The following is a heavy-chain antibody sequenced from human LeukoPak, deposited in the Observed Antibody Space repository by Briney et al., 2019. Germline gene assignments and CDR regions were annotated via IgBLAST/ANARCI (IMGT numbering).Heavy chain of an antibody. CDR3: ARGKGKRSTSNMFDP. CDR2: MNPNSGNT. V-gene: IGHV1-8*03. J-gene: IGHJ5*02. CDR1: GYTFTSYD. Sequence: ASVKVSCKASGYTFTSYDINWVRQATGQGLEWMGWMNPNSGNTGYAQKFQGRVTITRNTSISTAYMELSSLRSEDTAVYYCARGKGKRSTSNMFDPWGQGTLVTVSS. D-gene: IGHD2-2*01.